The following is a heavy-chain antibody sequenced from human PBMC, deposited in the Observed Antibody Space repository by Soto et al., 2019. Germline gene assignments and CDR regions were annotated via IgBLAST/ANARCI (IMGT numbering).Heavy chain of an antibody. CDR2: ISYDGSNK. V-gene: IGHV3-30-3*01. CDR3: ARDPLWGTAMVLWYFDL. D-gene: IGHD5-18*01. CDR1: GFTFSSYA. J-gene: IGHJ2*01. Sequence: QVQLVESGGGVVQPGRSLRLSCAASGFTFSSYAMHWVRQAPGKGLEWVAVISYDGSNKYYADSVKGRFTICRDNSKNTLYLQMNSLRAEDTAVYYCARDPLWGTAMVLWYFDLWGLGTLVTVSS.